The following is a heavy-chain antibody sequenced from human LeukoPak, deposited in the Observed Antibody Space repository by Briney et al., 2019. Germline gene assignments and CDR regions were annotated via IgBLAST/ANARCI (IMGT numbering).Heavy chain of an antibody. D-gene: IGHD6-13*01. CDR2: ISNNGGDT. J-gene: IGHJ4*02. CDR1: GFTFSSHA. CDR3: AKDFVAATGLLES. V-gene: IGHV3-23*01. Sequence: PGGSLRLPCEGSGFTFSSHAMTWVRQAPGKGLEWVAGISNNGGDTFYAESVKGRFTISRDNSKNTVYLQLNSVRGDDTGVYYCAKDFVAATGLLESWGQGTLVTVSS.